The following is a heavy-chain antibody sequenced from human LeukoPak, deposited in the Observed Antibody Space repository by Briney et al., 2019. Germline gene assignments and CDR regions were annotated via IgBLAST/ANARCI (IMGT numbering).Heavy chain of an antibody. CDR2: INHSGST. D-gene: IGHD3-10*01. V-gene: IGHV4-34*01. CDR3: ARVGAYGSGHRGAFDI. J-gene: IGHJ3*02. Sequence: SETLSLTCAVYGGSFSGYYWSWIRQPPGKGLEWIGEINHSGSTNYNPSLKSRVTISVDTSKNQFSLKLSSVTAADTAVYYCARVGAYGSGHRGAFDIWGQGTMVTVSS. CDR1: GGSFSGYY.